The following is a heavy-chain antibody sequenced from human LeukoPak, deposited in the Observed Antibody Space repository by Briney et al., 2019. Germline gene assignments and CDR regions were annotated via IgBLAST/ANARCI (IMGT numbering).Heavy chain of an antibody. Sequence: PSETLSLTCTVSGYSISNGYYWGWIRQPPGKGLEWSGYIYYRGSTNYNPSLKSRVTISVDTSKNQFSLKLSSVTAADTAVYYCARVSMVRGTKTYYYYMDVWGKGTTVTISS. CDR3: ARVSMVRGTKTYYYYMDV. D-gene: IGHD3-10*01. CDR1: GYSISNGYY. J-gene: IGHJ6*03. V-gene: IGHV4-59*01. CDR2: IYYRGST.